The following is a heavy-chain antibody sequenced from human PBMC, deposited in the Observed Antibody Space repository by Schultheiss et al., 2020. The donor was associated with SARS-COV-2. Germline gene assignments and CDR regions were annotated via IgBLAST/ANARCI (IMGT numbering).Heavy chain of an antibody. CDR1: GGSISSYY. D-gene: IGHD1-7*01. CDR3: ARVDWPPGTGWFKFDY. V-gene: IGHV4-59*01. J-gene: IGHJ4*02. Sequence: SETLSLTCTVSGGSISSYYWSWIRQPPGKGLEWIGYIDYSGNTNYNPSLKSRVIISVDTSKNQFSLKLTSVIAADTAVYFCARVDWPPGTGWFKFDYWGQGALVTVSS. CDR2: IDYSGNT.